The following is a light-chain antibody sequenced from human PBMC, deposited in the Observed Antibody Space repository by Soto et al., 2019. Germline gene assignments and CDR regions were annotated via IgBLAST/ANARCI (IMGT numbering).Light chain of an antibody. Sequence: EIVLTQSPGTLSLSPGERATLSCRASQSVSSSYLAWYQQKPGQAPRLLIYGASSRATGIPDRLSGSGSGTDFTLTISRLEPEDFAVYYCQQHGSSPPYTFGQGTKLEIK. J-gene: IGKJ2*01. CDR3: QQHGSSPPYT. CDR2: GAS. CDR1: QSVSSSY. V-gene: IGKV3-20*01.